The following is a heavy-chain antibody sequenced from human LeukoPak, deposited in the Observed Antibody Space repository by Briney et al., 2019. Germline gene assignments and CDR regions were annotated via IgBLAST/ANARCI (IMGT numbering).Heavy chain of an antibody. CDR2: ISKDGSDK. Sequence: GGSLRLSCAASGFTFSDYAMHWVRQAPGKGLEWVAAISKDGSDKYYPGSVRGRFTISRDNSKNTIYLQMDSLRAEDTAIYYCARDYWWNYDYWGQGTLVTVSS. J-gene: IGHJ4*02. V-gene: IGHV3-30-3*01. D-gene: IGHD1-7*01. CDR1: GFTFSDYA. CDR3: ARDYWWNYDY.